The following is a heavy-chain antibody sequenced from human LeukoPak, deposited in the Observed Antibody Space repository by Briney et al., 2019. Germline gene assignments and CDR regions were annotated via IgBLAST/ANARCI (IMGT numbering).Heavy chain of an antibody. CDR3: ARVAAAVPDQ. D-gene: IGHD6-13*01. CDR2: IKQDGSEK. Sequence: PGGSLRLSCAASGFTFTTYWMSWVRQAPGKGLEWVANIKQDGSEKYYMDSVKGRFTISRDNAKNSLYLQMSSLRAEDTAVYYCARVAAAVPDQWGQGTPVTVSS. V-gene: IGHV3-7*04. CDR1: GFTFTTYW. J-gene: IGHJ5*02.